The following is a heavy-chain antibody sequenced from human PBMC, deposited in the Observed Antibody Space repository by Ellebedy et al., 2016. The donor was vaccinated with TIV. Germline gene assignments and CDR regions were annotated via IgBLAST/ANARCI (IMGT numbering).Heavy chain of an antibody. V-gene: IGHV3-30-3*01. J-gene: IGHJ4*02. D-gene: IGHD6-19*01. Sequence: PGGSLRLSCAASGFTFSSYAMHWVRQVPGKGLEWVAVISYDGSNKYYADSVKGRFTISRDNSKNTLYLQMNSLRAEDTAVYYCARDSSGYFDYWGQGTLVTVSS. CDR2: ISYDGSNK. CDR3: ARDSSGYFDY. CDR1: GFTFSSYA.